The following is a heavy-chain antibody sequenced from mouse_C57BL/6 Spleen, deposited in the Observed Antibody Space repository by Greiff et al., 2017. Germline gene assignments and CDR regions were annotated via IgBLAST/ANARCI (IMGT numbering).Heavy chain of an antibody. V-gene: IGHV14-2*01. CDR2: IDPEDGET. CDR3: SRVTTVVGYFDV. J-gene: IGHJ1*03. CDR1: GFNIKDYY. D-gene: IGHD1-1*01. Sequence: EVQGVESGAELVKPGASVKLSCTASGFNIKDYYMHWVKQRTEQGLEWIGRIDPEDGETKYAPKFQGKATITADTSSNTAYLQLSSLTSEDTAVYYCSRVTTVVGYFDVWGTGTTVTVSS.